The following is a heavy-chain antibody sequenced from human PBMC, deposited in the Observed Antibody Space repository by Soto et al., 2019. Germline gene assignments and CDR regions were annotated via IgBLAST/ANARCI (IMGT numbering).Heavy chain of an antibody. CDR1: GFTFSDYY. V-gene: IGHV3-72*01. CDR3: ARDTGGSYDF. D-gene: IGHD1-26*01. CDR2: TRNKANSYTS. Sequence: EVQLVESGGGLVQPGGSLRLSCAASGFTFSDYYMDWVRQLPGKGLEWVGRTRNKANSYTSEYAPSMKGRFTISRHDSEDSMFLQLNSLKTEDTAVYYCARDTGGSYDFWGQGALVTVSS. J-gene: IGHJ4*02.